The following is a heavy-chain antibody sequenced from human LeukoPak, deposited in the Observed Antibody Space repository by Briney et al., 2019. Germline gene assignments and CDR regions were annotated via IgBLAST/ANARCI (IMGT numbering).Heavy chain of an antibody. D-gene: IGHD3-3*01. Sequence: PSETLSLTCTVSGGSISSYYWSWIRQPPGKGLEWIGYIYYSGSTNYNPTLKSRVTISVDTSKNQFSLKLSSVTAADTAVFYCSGAFPPGFWEFGGKGTTVTVSP. V-gene: IGHV4-59*01. J-gene: IGHJ6*04. CDR2: IYYSGST. CDR1: GGSISSYY. CDR3: SGAFPPGFWEF.